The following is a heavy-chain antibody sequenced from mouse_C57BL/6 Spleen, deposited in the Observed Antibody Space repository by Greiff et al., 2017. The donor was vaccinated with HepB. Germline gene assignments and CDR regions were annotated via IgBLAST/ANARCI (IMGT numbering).Heavy chain of an antibody. V-gene: IGHV5-4*03. J-gene: IGHJ3*01. D-gene: IGHD3-2*02. CDR2: IIDGGSYT. CDR3: ARRGGSSGCRFAC. Sequence: EVKVVESGGGLVKPGGSLKLSCAASGYTFSSYAMSWVRQTPEKRLEWFATIIDGGSYTYYHDNVKGRFTISRDNAKNNLYLQMSHLKSEDTAMYYCARRGGSSGCRFACWGQGTLVTVSA. CDR1: GYTFSSYA.